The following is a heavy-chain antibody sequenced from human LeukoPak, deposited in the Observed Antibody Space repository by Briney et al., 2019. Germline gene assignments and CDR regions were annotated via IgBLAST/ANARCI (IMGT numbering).Heavy chain of an antibody. J-gene: IGHJ4*02. Sequence: PGGSLRLSCAASGFTFSRYWMNWVRQAPGKGLEWVSSISRSGNYTYHADSLKGRFTISRDNAKNSLYLQMNSLRAEDTAVYYCTRVSYADGGYFDYWGQGTLVTVSS. V-gene: IGHV3-21*01. D-gene: IGHD3-16*01. CDR3: TRVSYADGGYFDY. CDR1: GFTFSRYW. CDR2: ISRSGNYT.